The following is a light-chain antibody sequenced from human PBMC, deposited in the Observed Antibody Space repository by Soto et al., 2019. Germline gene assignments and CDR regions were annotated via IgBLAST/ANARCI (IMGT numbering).Light chain of an antibody. J-gene: IGKJ1*01. Sequence: EIVMTQSPATLSVSPGERATPSCRASQSVSSNLAWYQQKPGQAPRLLIYGASTKATGIPARFSGSGSGTEFTLTISSLQSEDFALYYCQQYDNWPTFGQGTKVEIK. CDR2: GAS. CDR3: QQYDNWPT. V-gene: IGKV3-15*01. CDR1: QSVSSN.